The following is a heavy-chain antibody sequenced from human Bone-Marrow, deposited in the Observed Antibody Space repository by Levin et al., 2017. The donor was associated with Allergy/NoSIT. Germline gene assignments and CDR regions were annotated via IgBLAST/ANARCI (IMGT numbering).Heavy chain of an antibody. CDR2: INSDGTGT. D-gene: IGHD3-16*01. CDR1: GFSFSSYW. CDR3: ARGGMNHGFDV. Sequence: GGSLRLSCGASGFSFSSYWMHWVRQAPGKGLVWVSRINSDGTGTIYADSVKGRFTISRDNAKNTMYLQMNSLRAEDTAVYYCARGGMNHGFDVWGQGTMVTVSS. J-gene: IGHJ3*01. V-gene: IGHV3-74*01.